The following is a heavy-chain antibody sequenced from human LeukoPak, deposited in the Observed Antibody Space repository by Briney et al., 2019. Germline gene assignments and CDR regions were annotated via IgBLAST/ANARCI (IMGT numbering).Heavy chain of an antibody. D-gene: IGHD2-15*01. V-gene: IGHV4-31*03. CDR1: GGSISSGGYY. Sequence: PSETLSLTCTVSGGSISSGGYYWSWIRQHPGKGLEWIGYIYYSGSTYYNPSLKIRVTISVDTSKNQFSQKLSSVTAADTAVYYCARGAYCSGGSCYSGFDPWGQGTLVTVSS. CDR2: IYYSGST. J-gene: IGHJ5*02. CDR3: ARGAYCSGGSCYSGFDP.